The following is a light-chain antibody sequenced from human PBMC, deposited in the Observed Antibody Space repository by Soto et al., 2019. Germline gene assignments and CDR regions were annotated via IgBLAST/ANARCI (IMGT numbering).Light chain of an antibody. Sequence: EIVMTQSPATLSVSPGERATLSCRASQSVSNNLAWYQQKPGQAPRLLIYGASTRATDIPARFSGSGSGTEFTLTISSPQSEDFAVYYCQQYKNWPPVTFGGGTKVEIK. J-gene: IGKJ4*01. CDR1: QSVSNN. V-gene: IGKV3-15*01. CDR3: QQYKNWPPVT. CDR2: GAS.